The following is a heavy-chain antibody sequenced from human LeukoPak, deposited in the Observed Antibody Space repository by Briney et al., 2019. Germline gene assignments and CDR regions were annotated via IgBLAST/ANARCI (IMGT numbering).Heavy chain of an antibody. J-gene: IGHJ5*02. D-gene: IGHD6-19*01. CDR3: ARDSSGWYHWFDP. V-gene: IGHV4-39*07. CDR1: GGSISSSSYY. CDR2: IYYSGST. Sequence: SETLSLTCTVSGGSISSSSYYWGWLRQPPGKGLEWIGTIYYSGSTYYNPSLKSRVTISVDTSKNQFSLKLSSVTAADTAVYYCARDSSGWYHWFDPWGQGTLVTVSS.